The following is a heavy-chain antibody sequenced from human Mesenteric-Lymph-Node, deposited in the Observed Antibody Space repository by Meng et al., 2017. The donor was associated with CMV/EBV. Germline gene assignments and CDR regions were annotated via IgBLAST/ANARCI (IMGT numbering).Heavy chain of an antibody. CDR3: TKGWELLAY. CDR2: IKGAGSQE. J-gene: IGHJ4*02. Sequence: GESLKISCAASGFAFSNSWMTWVRQAPGKGPEWVANIKGAGSQEYYVDSVKGRFTISRDNAKNSLYLQLNSLRPEDTAVYYCTKGWELLAYWGQGTLVTVSS. D-gene: IGHD1-26*01. CDR1: GFAFSNSW. V-gene: IGHV3-7*01.